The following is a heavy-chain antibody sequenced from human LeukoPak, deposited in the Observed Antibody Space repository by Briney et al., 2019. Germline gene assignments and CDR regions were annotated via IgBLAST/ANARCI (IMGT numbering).Heavy chain of an antibody. J-gene: IGHJ6*02. CDR1: GGSISSYY. V-gene: IGHV4-34*01. Sequence: SETLSLTCTVSGGSISSYYWSWIRQPPGKGLEWIGEINHSGSTNYNPSLKSRVTISVDTSKNQFSLKLSSVTAADTAVYYCARPGYSYGNYYYYGMDVRGQGTTVTVSS. D-gene: IGHD5-18*01. CDR2: INHSGST. CDR3: ARPGYSYGNYYYYGMDV.